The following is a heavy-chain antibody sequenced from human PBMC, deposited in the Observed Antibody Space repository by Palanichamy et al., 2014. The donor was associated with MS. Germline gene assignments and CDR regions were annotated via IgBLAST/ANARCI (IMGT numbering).Heavy chain of an antibody. D-gene: IGHD3-9*01. J-gene: IGHJ3*02. Sequence: QLQLQESGPGLAKPSETLSLTCTVSGGSISSDVHHWGWIRQSPGKGLEWIANIYYSGSSFYNPSLQSRFIISVDTSKNHFSLKLNSVTAADTAMYYCARMTGGRYFNNAFDIWGQGTMVIVSS. V-gene: IGHV4-39*02. CDR1: GGSISSDVHH. CDR2: IYYSGSS. CDR3: ARMTGGRYFNNAFDI.